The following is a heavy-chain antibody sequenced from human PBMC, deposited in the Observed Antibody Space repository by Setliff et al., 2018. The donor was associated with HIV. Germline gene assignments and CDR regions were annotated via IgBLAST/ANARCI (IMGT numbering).Heavy chain of an antibody. D-gene: IGHD3-22*01. J-gene: IGHJ4*02. CDR1: GGSISSYY. Sequence: SETLSLTCTVSGGSISSYYWSWIRQPPGKGLEWIGTIYYGGSTNYNPSLKSRVTISVDTSKNQFSLKLSSVTAADTAVYYCARDGPYYYDSSGYDNDYWGQGTLVTVSS. CDR2: IYYGGST. CDR3: ARDGPYYYDSSGYDNDY. V-gene: IGHV4-59*12.